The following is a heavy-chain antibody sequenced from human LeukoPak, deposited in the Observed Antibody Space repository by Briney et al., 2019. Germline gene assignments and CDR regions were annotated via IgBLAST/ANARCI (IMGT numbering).Heavy chain of an antibody. CDR3: ARYHYGDHPFDP. CDR1: GFTFSSYG. V-gene: IGHV3-33*08. Sequence: GGSLRLSCAASGFTFSSYGMHWVRQAPGKGLEWVAVILSDGSKEFYTDSVKGRFTISRDNARNSLYLQMNSLRAEDTAVYYCARYHYGDHPFDPWGQGTLVTVSS. D-gene: IGHD4/OR15-4a*01. CDR2: ILSDGSKE. J-gene: IGHJ5*02.